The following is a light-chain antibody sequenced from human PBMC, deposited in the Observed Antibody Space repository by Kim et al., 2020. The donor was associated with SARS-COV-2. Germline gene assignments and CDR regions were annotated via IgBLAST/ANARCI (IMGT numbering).Light chain of an antibody. J-gene: IGLJ1*01. CDR1: NRDVGGYQF. CDR2: DVT. CDR3: CSYAGSSSYV. Sequence: GQSVTISCTGTNRDVGGYQFVSWFQQHPGKVPKLIISDVTERPSGVPDRFSGSKSGNTASLTISGLQAEDEADYYCCSYAGSSSYVFGTGTKVTVL. V-gene: IGLV2-11*01.